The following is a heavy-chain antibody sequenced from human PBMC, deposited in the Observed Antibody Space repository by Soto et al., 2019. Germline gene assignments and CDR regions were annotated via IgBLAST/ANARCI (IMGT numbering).Heavy chain of an antibody. D-gene: IGHD1-1*01. V-gene: IGHV3-30*18. CDR3: AKVIRIRNQLYYYYGMDV. J-gene: IGHJ6*02. Sequence: GGSLRLSCAASGFTFSSYGMHWVRQAPGKGLEWVAVISYDGSNKYYADSVKGRFTISRDNSKNMLYLQMNSLRAEDTAVYYCAKVIRIRNQLYYYYGMDVWGQGTTVTVSS. CDR1: GFTFSSYG. CDR2: ISYDGSNK.